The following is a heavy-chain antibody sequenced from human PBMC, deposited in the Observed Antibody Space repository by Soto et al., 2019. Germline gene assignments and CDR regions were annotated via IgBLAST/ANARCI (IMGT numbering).Heavy chain of an antibody. Sequence: ASVKVSCKASGYTFTSYGISWVRQAPGQRHEKMGWISAYNGNTNYAQKLQGRVTMTTDTSTSTAYMELRSLRSDDTAVFYCARDVADTAMVLPNYFDYWGQGTLVTVS. CDR3: ARDVADTAMVLPNYFDY. CDR1: GYTFTSYG. V-gene: IGHV1-18*01. D-gene: IGHD5-18*01. CDR2: ISAYNGNT. J-gene: IGHJ4*02.